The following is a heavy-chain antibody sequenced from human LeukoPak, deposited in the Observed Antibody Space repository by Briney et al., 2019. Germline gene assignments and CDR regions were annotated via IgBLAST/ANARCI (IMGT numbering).Heavy chain of an antibody. CDR3: AKGSSSSCYGCLEY. CDR2: IGAGGTFT. Sequence: PGGSLRLSCTASGFTFSSYAMNWVRQAPGKGLEWVSGIGAGGTFTYYADSVKGRFTISRDNSRNTLYLQMNSLRADDTAVYYCAKGSSSSCYGCLEYWGQGTLVTVSS. D-gene: IGHD2-2*01. CDR1: GFTFSSYA. V-gene: IGHV3-23*01. J-gene: IGHJ4*02.